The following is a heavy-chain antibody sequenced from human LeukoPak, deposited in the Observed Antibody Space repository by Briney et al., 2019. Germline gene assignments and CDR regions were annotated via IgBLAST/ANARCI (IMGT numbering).Heavy chain of an antibody. V-gene: IGHV3-23*01. CDR1: GFTFSSYA. D-gene: IGHD3-10*01. J-gene: IGHJ4*02. CDR3: AKAGGSGSYYYFDY. Sequence: GGSLRLSCAASGFTFSSYAMSWVRQAPGKGMEWVSAISGSGGSTYYADSVKGRFTISRDNSKNTLYLQMNSLRAEDTAVYYCAKAGGSGSYYYFDYWGQGTLVTVSS. CDR2: ISGSGGST.